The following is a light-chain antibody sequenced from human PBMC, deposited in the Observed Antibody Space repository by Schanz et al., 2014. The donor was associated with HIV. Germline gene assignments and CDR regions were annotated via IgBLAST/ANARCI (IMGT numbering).Light chain of an antibody. CDR2: DAS. V-gene: IGKV3D-20*01. CDR3: QQYSSSPLT. J-gene: IGKJ4*01. CDR1: QSVSSSY. Sequence: EIVLTQFPATLSLSPGERATLSCGASQSVSSSYLPWYQQKPGLAPRLLIYDASSRATGIPDRFSGSGSGTYFTLTISRLEPEDFAVYYCQQYSSSPLTFGGGTKVEIK.